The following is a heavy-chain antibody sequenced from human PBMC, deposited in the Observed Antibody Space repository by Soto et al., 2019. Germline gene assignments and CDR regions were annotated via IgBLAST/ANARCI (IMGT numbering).Heavy chain of an antibody. CDR3: AKRRGAGGHFDY. J-gene: IGHJ4*02. V-gene: IGHV3-23*01. CDR2: VSIGGST. CDR1: VFTVSSYA. Sequence: GSLRLSCAASVFTVSSYAMGWVRQGPGKGLEWVAVVSIGGSTHYADSVRGRFTISRDNSKNTLSLQMNSLTAEDTAVYFCAKRRGAGGHFDYWGQGALVTVSS. D-gene: IGHD2-15*01.